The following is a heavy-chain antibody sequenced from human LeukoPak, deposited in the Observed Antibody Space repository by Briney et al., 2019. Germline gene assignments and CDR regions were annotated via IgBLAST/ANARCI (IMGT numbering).Heavy chain of an antibody. CDR2: VYYPGST. V-gene: IGHV4-39*07. D-gene: IGHD5-12*01. CDR1: GGSISSSSYY. CDR3: ARVEYSGYDYRGAFDI. Sequence: SETLSLTCNVSGGSISSSSYYWGWIRQPPGKGLEWIGNVYYPGSTYYNPSLRSRVTISVDTSKNQFSLKLSSVTAADTAVYYCARVEYSGYDYRGAFDIWGQGTMVTVSS. J-gene: IGHJ3*02.